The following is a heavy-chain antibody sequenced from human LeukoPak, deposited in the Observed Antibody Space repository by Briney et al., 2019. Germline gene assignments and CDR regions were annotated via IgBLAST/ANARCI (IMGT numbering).Heavy chain of an antibody. D-gene: IGHD2-15*01. J-gene: IGHJ5*02. CDR1: GGSFSGYY. V-gene: IGHV4-34*01. CDR3: ARASSTRYCSGGSCYPFRSRWFGP. CDR2: INHSGST. Sequence: SETLSLTCAVYGGSFSGYYWSWIRQPPGKGLEWIGEINHSGSTNYNPSLKSRVTISVDTSKNQFSLKLSSVTAADTAVYYCARASSTRYCSGGSCYPFRSRWFGPWGQGTLVTVSS.